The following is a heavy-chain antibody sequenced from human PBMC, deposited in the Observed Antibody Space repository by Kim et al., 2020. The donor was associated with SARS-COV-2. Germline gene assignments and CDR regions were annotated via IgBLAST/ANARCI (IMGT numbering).Heavy chain of an antibody. D-gene: IGHD5-12*01. Sequence: GGSLRLSCAASGFTFSSYSMNWVRQAPGKGLEWVSSISSSSSYIYYADSVKGRFTISRDNAKNSLYLQMNSLRAEDTAVYYCARLYPSGYDSAYYYGMDVWGQGTTVTVSS. V-gene: IGHV3-21*01. CDR3: ARLYPSGYDSAYYYGMDV. CDR1: GFTFSSYS. J-gene: IGHJ6*02. CDR2: ISSSSSYI.